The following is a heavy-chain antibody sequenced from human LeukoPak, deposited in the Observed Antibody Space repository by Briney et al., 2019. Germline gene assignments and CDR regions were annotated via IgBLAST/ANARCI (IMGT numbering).Heavy chain of an antibody. CDR3: IRTLIVATSPYMDV. CDR1: GFTFSSYW. D-gene: IGHD5-12*01. J-gene: IGHJ6*03. Sequence: GGSLRLSCAASGFTFSSYWMHWVRQAPGKGLVWVSRVNSDGTGTTYADTVEGRFTISRDNAKNTVYLQMHSLRAEDTAIYYCIRTLIVATSPYMDVWGKGTTVTVSS. CDR2: VNSDGTGT. V-gene: IGHV3-74*01.